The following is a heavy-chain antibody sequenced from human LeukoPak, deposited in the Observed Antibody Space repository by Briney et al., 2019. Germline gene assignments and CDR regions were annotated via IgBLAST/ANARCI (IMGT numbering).Heavy chain of an antibody. CDR2: IYTSGST. CDR3: ARVRDDWGPYYFDY. J-gene: IGHJ4*02. V-gene: IGHV4-59*10. D-gene: IGHD7-27*01. Sequence: SETLSLTCAVYGGSFSGYYWNWIRQPAGKGLEWIGRIYTSGSTNYNPSLKSRVTMSVDTSKNQFSLKLSSVTAADTAVYYCARVRDDWGPYYFDYWGQGTLVTVSS. CDR1: GGSFSGYY.